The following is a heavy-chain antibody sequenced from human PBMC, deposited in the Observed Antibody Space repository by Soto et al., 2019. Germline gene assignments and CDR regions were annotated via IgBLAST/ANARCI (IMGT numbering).Heavy chain of an antibody. J-gene: IGHJ6*03. CDR1: GGSISSGGYY. Sequence: QVQLQESGPGLVKPSQTLSLTCTVSGGSISSGGYYWSWIRQHPGKGLEWIGYIYYSGSTYYNPSLKSRVTISVDSSKNQFCLKLSSVTAADTAVYYCARVGYCSGGSCYRPSGYYYYYMDVWGKGTTVTVSS. CDR2: IYYSGST. V-gene: IGHV4-31*03. CDR3: ARVGYCSGGSCYRPSGYYYYYMDV. D-gene: IGHD2-15*01.